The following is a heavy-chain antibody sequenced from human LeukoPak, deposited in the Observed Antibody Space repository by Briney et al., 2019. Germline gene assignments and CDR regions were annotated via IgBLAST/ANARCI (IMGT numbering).Heavy chain of an antibody. Sequence: ASVKVSCKASGYTFTDYYMHWVRQAPGQGLEWMGWINPNSGGTNYAQKFQGRVTMTRDTSISTAYMELSRLRSDDTAVYYCARDCVPLRYFDWLPYYYYGMDVWGQGTTVTVSS. D-gene: IGHD3-9*01. J-gene: IGHJ6*02. CDR2: INPNSGGT. V-gene: IGHV1-2*02. CDR3: ARDCVPLRYFDWLPYYYYGMDV. CDR1: GYTFTDYY.